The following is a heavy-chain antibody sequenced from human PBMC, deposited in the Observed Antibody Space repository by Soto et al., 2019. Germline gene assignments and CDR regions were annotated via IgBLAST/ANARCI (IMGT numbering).Heavy chain of an antibody. CDR1: GYSFTSYW. CDR3: AKTRGYSYGVDY. D-gene: IGHD5-18*01. CDR2: IDPSDSYT. J-gene: IGHJ4*02. Sequence: PGESLKISCKGSGYSFTSYWISWVRQMPGKGLEWMGRIDPSDSYTNYSPSFQGHVTISADKSISTAYLQWSSLKASDTAMYYCAKTRGYSYGVDYWGQGTLVTVSS. V-gene: IGHV5-10-1*01.